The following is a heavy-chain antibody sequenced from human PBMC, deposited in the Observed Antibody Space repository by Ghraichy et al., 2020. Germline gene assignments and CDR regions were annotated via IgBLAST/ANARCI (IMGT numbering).Heavy chain of an antibody. CDR2: IRGNGVKT. J-gene: IGHJ4*02. V-gene: IGHV3-23*01. D-gene: IGHD6-19*01. CDR1: GFTFSNSA. Sequence: GGSLRLSCAAAGFTFSNSAMSWLRQAPGKGLEWVSAIRGNGVKTYYAASVKGRFTVSRDNSKNSVFLQMNSLRAEDTAVYYCARETDTTGWYSADYWGQGTLVTVYS. CDR3: ARETDTTGWYSADY.